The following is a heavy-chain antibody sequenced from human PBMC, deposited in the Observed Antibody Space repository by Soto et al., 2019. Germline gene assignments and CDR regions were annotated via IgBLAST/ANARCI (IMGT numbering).Heavy chain of an antibody. D-gene: IGHD2-15*01. J-gene: IGHJ4*02. CDR2: ISYDGGNK. Sequence: QVQLVESGGGVFQRGRSLRLSCSASGFTFSMHWVRQAPGKGLEWVAVISYDGGNKYYADSVRGRFTISRDNSNNTLYLQMNSLRPEDTALYYCARDRFARSWSYFEYWGQGTLVTVSS. CDR1: GFTFS. V-gene: IGHV3-30-3*01. CDR3: ARDRFARSWSYFEY.